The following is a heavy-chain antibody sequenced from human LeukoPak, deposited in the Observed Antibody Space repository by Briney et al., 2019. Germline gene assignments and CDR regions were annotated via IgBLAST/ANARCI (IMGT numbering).Heavy chain of an antibody. V-gene: IGHV3-30-3*01. J-gene: IGHJ5*02. D-gene: IGHD3-10*01. CDR1: GFTFSSYA. Sequence: GGSLRLSCAASGFTFSSYAMSWVRHAPGKGLEWVGVISYDGSNKYYADSVKGRFTISRDNSKNTLYLQMNSLRAEDTAVYYCARDPGIGVAYYGSGSYNWFDPWGQGTLVTVSS. CDR2: ISYDGSNK. CDR3: ARDPGIGVAYYGSGSYNWFDP.